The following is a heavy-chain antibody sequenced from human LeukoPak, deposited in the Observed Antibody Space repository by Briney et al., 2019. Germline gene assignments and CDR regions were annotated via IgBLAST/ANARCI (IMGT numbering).Heavy chain of an antibody. CDR1: GFTFSSYG. D-gene: IGHD6-25*01. J-gene: IGHJ5*02. V-gene: IGHV3-30*03. Sequence: GRSLRLSCAASGFTFSSYGMHWVRQAPGKGLEWVAVISYDGSNKYYADSVKGRFTISRDNSKNTLYLQMNSLRAEDTAVYYCARVLAAAANWFDPWGQGTLVTVSS. CDR2: ISYDGSNK. CDR3: ARVLAAAANWFDP.